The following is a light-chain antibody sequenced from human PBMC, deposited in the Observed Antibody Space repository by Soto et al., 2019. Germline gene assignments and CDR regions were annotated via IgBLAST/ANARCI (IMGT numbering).Light chain of an antibody. CDR1: QSVAKNF. V-gene: IGKV3-20*01. CDR3: HQYASYPQT. Sequence: EIVLTQSPGTLSLSPGERATLSCRASQSVAKNFLAWYQQKPGQAPRLLIYGPSSRATGIPDRFSGSGSGTDFTLTINRLEPEDFAVYYCHQYASYPQTFGQGTKVEIK. CDR2: GPS. J-gene: IGKJ1*01.